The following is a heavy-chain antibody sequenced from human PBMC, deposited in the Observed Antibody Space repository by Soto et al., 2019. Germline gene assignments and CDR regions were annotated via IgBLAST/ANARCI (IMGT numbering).Heavy chain of an antibody. V-gene: IGHV4-4*02. Sequence: PSETLSLTYAVAGGSISSSNWWSWVRQPPGKGLEWIGEIYHSGSTNYNPSLKSRVTISVDKSKNQFSLKLSSVTAADTAVYYCARARIDYDILTGPDYWGQGTLVTVSS. CDR2: IYHSGST. J-gene: IGHJ4*02. CDR3: ARARIDYDILTGPDY. D-gene: IGHD3-9*01. CDR1: GGSISSSNW.